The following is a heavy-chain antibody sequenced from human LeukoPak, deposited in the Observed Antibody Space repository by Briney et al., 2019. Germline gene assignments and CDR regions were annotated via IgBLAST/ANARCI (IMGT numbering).Heavy chain of an antibody. CDR3: AKDQHSTSLSYMDV. V-gene: IGHV3-23*01. D-gene: IGHD6-6*01. CDR2: ISGSGAVT. J-gene: IGHJ6*03. Sequence: GGSLRLSCAASGFTFSNYAMNWVPQAPGKGLEWVSDISGSGAVTYCGDSVKGRVTTSRDNSKNTLYLQMTSLRAEDTAVYFCAKDQHSTSLSYMDVWGDGTTVTVSS. CDR1: GFTFSNYA.